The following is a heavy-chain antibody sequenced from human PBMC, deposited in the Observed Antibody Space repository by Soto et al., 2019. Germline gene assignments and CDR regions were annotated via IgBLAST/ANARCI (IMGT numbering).Heavy chain of an antibody. Sequence: QVQLVQSGAEVKKPGSSVKVSCKASGGTFSSYTISWVRQAPGQGLEWMGRIIPILGIANYAQKFQGRVTITADKSTSTAYMELSSLRSEDTAVYYCARDGRGYLDNWNYAHYDYWGQGNLVTVSS. CDR2: IIPILGIA. CDR3: ARDGRGYLDNWNYAHYDY. J-gene: IGHJ4*02. CDR1: GGTFSSYT. V-gene: IGHV1-69*08. D-gene: IGHD1-7*01.